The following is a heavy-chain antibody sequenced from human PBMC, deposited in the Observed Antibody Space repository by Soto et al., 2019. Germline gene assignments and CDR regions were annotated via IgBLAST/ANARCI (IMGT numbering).Heavy chain of an antibody. J-gene: IGHJ4*02. Sequence: QLQLQESGPGLVKPSETLSLTCTVSGGSISSSSYYWGWIRQPPGKGLEWIGSIYYSGSTYYNPSLKSRVTISVDTSKNQFSLKLSSVTAADTAVYYCASEQGNYYDSSGYYFYYWGQGTLVTVSS. D-gene: IGHD3-22*01. CDR3: ASEQGNYYDSSGYYFYY. V-gene: IGHV4-39*01. CDR1: GGSISSSSYY. CDR2: IYYSGST.